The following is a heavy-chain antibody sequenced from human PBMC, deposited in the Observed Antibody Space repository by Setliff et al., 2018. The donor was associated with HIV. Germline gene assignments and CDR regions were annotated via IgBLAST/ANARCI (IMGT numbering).Heavy chain of an antibody. D-gene: IGHD2-15*01. CDR1: EHSVSRARMG. V-gene: IGHV4-38-2*02. CDR2: INHSGST. Sequence: ESGPTLVNPTETLILTCSVSEHSVSRARMGVSWIRQPPGKGLEWIGEINHSGSTNYNPSLKSRVTISVDTSKNQFSLKLSSVTAADTAVYYCARLGSHCKNAFCPPYWGQGTLVTVSS. J-gene: IGHJ4*02. CDR3: ARLGSHCKNAFCPPY.